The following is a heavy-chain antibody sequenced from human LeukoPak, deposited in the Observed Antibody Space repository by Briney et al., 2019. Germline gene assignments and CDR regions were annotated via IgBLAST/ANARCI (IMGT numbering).Heavy chain of an antibody. V-gene: IGHV1-69*05. CDR1: GGTFSSYA. CDR3: ASPRTYCSSTSCYLDY. Sequence: EASVKVSCKASGGTFSSYAISWVRQAPGQGLEWMGGIIPIFGTANYAQKFQGRVTITTDESTSTAYMELNSLRSEDTAVYYCASPRTYCSSTSCYLDYWGQGTLVTVSS. D-gene: IGHD2-2*01. J-gene: IGHJ4*02. CDR2: IIPIFGTA.